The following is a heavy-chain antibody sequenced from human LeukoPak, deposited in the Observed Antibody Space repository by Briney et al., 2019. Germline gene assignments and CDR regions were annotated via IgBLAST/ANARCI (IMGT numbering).Heavy chain of an antibody. CDR2: INPNSGGT. D-gene: IGHD2-2*01. CDR1: GYTFTGYY. Sequence: ASVKVSCKASGYTFTGYYMHWVRQAPGQGLEWMGRINPNSGGTDYAQKFQGRVTMTRDTSISTAYMELSRLRSDDTAVYYCAGRLGYCSSRNCPSPWGQGTMVTVSS. CDR3: AGRLGYCSSRNCPSP. J-gene: IGHJ3*01. V-gene: IGHV1-2*06.